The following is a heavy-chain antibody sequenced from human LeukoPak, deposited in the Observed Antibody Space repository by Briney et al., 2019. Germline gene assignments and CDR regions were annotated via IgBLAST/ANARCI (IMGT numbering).Heavy chain of an antibody. J-gene: IGHJ5*02. Sequence: PSETLSLTCTVSGGSISSYYWSWIRQPAGKGLEWIGRIYTSGSTNYNPSLKSRVTMSVDTSKNQFSLKLSSVTAADTAVYYCARDLTPTYYDFWSGYYDLHPPKNWFDPWGQGTLVTVSS. CDR1: GGSISSYY. CDR3: ARDLTPTYYDFWSGYYDLHPPKNWFDP. D-gene: IGHD3-3*01. CDR2: IYTSGST. V-gene: IGHV4-4*07.